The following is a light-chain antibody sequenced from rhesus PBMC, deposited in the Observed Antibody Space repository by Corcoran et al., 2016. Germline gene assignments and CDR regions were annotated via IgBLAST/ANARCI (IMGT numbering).Light chain of an antibody. Sequence: DIQMTQSPSSLSASVGDRVTITCRASQGITNDLAWYQQKPGETPKLLIYGAASLQSGIPSRFSGSGYGTDFTLTISSLQSEDFATYYCQHYYSTPYSFGQGTKVEIK. J-gene: IGKJ2*01. V-gene: IGKV1-33*02. CDR3: QHYYSTPYS. CDR1: QGITND. CDR2: GAA.